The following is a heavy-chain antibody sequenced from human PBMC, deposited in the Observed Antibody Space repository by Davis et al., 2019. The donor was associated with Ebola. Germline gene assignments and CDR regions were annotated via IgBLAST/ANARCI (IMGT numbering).Heavy chain of an antibody. CDR2: IKQDGSEK. J-gene: IGHJ6*02. D-gene: IGHD6-19*01. CDR1: GFTFSSYW. CDR3: ARVIAVAGTGYYYGMDV. Sequence: GESLKISCAVSGFTFSSYWMSWVRQAPGKGLEWVANIKQDGSEKYYVDSVKGRFTISRDNAKNSLYLQMNSLRAEDTAAYYCARVIAVAGTGYYYGMDVWGQGTTVTVSS. V-gene: IGHV3-7*01.